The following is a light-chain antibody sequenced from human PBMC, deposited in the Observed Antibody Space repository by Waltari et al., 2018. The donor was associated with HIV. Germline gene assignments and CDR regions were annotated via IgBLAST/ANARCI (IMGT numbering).Light chain of an antibody. CDR2: EVS. CDR1: SSDVGGYNY. CDR3: SSRAGGDNYV. J-gene: IGLJ1*01. Sequence: QSALTQPPSASGSPGQSVTIYCTGTSSDVGGYNYVSWYQQHPGKAPKLMIYEVSKRPSGVPDRFSGSKSGNTASLTVSGLQAEDEADYYCSSRAGGDNYVFGTGTRVSVL. V-gene: IGLV2-8*01.